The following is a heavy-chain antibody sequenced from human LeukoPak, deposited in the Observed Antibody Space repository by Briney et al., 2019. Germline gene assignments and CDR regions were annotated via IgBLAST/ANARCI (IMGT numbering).Heavy chain of an antibody. CDR1: GYTFPSYY. D-gene: IGHD2-2*01. V-gene: IGHV1-46*01. CDR2: INPSGGST. J-gene: IGHJ3*02. Sequence: GASVKVSCKASGYTFPSYYLHWVRQAPGQGLEWMGIINPSGGSTSYAQKFQGRVTMTRDTSTSTVYMELSSLRSEDTAVYYCAHSLVPAAITAAFDIWGQRTMVTVSS. CDR3: AHSLVPAAITAAFDI.